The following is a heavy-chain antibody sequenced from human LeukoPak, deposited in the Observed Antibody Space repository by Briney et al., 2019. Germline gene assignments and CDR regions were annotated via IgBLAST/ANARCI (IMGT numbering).Heavy chain of an antibody. CDR1: GGSISSYY. V-gene: IGHV4-4*07. Sequence: SETLSLTCTGSGGSISSYYWSWIRQPAGKGLEWIGRIYTSGSTNYNPSLKSRVTMSVDTSKNQFSLKLSSVTAADTAVYYCARDRGFGEEPNWFDPWGQGTLVTVSS. D-gene: IGHD3-10*01. CDR2: IYTSGST. CDR3: ARDRGFGEEPNWFDP. J-gene: IGHJ5*02.